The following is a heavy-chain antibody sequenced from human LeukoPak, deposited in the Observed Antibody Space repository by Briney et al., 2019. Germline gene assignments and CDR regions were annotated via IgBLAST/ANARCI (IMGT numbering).Heavy chain of an antibody. CDR1: GGSISSSSYY. Sequence: SETLSLTCIVPGGSISSSSYYWGWIRQPPGKGLEWIGSSYYSGSTYYNPSLKSRVTISADTSKNQFSLKLSSVTAADTAVYYCARDHTFYYDSSGYYWDYWGQGTLVTVSS. D-gene: IGHD3-22*01. V-gene: IGHV4-39*07. CDR3: ARDHTFYYDSSGYYWDY. CDR2: SYYSGST. J-gene: IGHJ4*02.